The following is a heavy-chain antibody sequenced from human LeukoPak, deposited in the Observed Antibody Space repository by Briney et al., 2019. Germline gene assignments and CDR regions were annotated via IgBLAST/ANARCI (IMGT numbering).Heavy chain of an antibody. CDR3: ARETWIGYYFDY. J-gene: IGHJ4*02. D-gene: IGHD5-12*01. V-gene: IGHV4-61*02. CDR1: GGSISSGSYY. Sequence: TSETLSLTCTVSGGSISSGSYYWSWIRQPAGKGLEWIGRIYTSGSTNYNPSLKSRVTISVDTSKNQFSLKLSSVTAADTAVYYCARETWIGYYFDYWGQGTLVTASS. CDR2: IYTSGST.